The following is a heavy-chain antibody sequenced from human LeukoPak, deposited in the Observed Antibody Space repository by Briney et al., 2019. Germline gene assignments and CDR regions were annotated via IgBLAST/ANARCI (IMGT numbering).Heavy chain of an antibody. D-gene: IGHD6-13*01. CDR1: GGSISSSSHY. J-gene: IGHJ3*02. CDR3: ARGVPKGGAAAGSHAFDI. CDR2: IYYSGDA. V-gene: IGHV4-39*01. Sequence: SETLSLTCTVSGGSISSSSHYWGWIRQPPGKGLEWIGSIYYSGDAYYNPSLKSRVTTSVDTSKSQFSLRLSSVTAADTAVYYCARGVPKGGAAAGSHAFDIWGQGTMVTVSS.